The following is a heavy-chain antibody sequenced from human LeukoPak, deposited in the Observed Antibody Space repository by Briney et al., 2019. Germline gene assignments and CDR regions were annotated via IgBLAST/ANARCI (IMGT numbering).Heavy chain of an antibody. CDR3: ARMQDRWFGDPYFDY. Sequence: GGSLRLSCAASGFTFSSYWMSWVRQAPGKGLAWVANIKRDGSDKYYVDSVKGRFTISRDNARNSLYLQMNSLRAEDTAVYYCARMQDRWFGDPYFDYWGQGTLVTVSS. J-gene: IGHJ4*01. CDR2: IKRDGSDK. V-gene: IGHV3-7*01. D-gene: IGHD3-10*01. CDR1: GFTFSSYW.